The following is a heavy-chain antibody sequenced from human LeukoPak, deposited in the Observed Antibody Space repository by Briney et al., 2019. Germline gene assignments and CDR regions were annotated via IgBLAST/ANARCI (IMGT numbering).Heavy chain of an antibody. J-gene: IGHJ6*03. CDR2: ISSSGSTI. CDR1: GFTFSSYE. V-gene: IGHV3-48*03. Sequence: GGSLRLSCAASGFTFSSYEMNWVRQAQGKGLEWVSYISSSGSTIYYADSVKGRFTISRDNAKNSLYLQMNSLRAEDTAVYYCAREVLRFLEWFPCYMDVWGKGTTVTVSS. D-gene: IGHD3-3*01. CDR3: AREVLRFLEWFPCYMDV.